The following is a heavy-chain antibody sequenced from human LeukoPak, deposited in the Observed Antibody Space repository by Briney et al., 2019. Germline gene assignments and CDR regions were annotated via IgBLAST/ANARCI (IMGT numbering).Heavy chain of an antibody. V-gene: IGHV1-8*01. CDR2: MNPNSGNT. J-gene: IGHJ4*02. Sequence: GASVKVSCKASGYTFTSYDINWVRQATGQGLEWMGWMNPNSGNTGYAQKFQGRVTMTRNTSISTAYMELSSLRSEDTAVYYCARGPSNWKYNLADYWGQGTLVTVSS. CDR3: ARGPSNWKYNLADY. D-gene: IGHD1-7*01. CDR1: GYTFTSYD.